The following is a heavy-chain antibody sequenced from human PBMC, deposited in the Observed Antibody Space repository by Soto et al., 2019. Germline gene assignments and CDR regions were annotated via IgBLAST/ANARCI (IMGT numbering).Heavy chain of an antibody. Sequence: EVQLVESGGGLVQPGGSLRLSCAASGFTLSTYWMHWVRQAPGESLVWVSRINSYGSSTIYADSVKSRFTISRENAKNTVSLQSNSMRAEDPAIYYGRRGRENYSYFDYWGQGILVTVSP. J-gene: IGHJ4*02. CDR2: INSYGSST. V-gene: IGHV3-74*01. D-gene: IGHD4-4*01. CDR3: RRGRENYSYFDY. CDR1: GFTLSTYW.